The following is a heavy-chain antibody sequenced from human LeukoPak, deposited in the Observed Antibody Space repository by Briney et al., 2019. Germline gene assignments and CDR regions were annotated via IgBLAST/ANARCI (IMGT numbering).Heavy chain of an antibody. CDR3: AKTPIPGIAVAVDY. D-gene: IGHD6-19*01. CDR2: IIPIFGTA. V-gene: IGHV1-69*05. J-gene: IGHJ4*02. CDR1: GGTFSSYA. Sequence: SVKVSCKASGGTFSSYAISWVRQAPGQGLEWMGRIIPIFGTANYAQKFQGRVTITTDESTSTAYMELSSLRSEDTAVYYCAKTPIPGIAVAVDYWGQGTLVTVSS.